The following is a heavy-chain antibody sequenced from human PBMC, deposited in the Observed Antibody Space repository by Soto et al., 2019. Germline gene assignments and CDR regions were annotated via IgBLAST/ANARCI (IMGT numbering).Heavy chain of an antibody. D-gene: IGHD6-6*01. CDR2: ISWNSGSI. V-gene: IGHV3-9*01. CDR3: VRQPVPYYYYYMDV. J-gene: IGHJ6*03. Sequence: GGSLRLSCAASGFTFDDYAMHWVRQAPGKGLEWVSGISWNSGSIGYADSVKGRFTISRDNAKNSLYLQMNSLRAEDTALYYCVRQPVPYYYYYMDVWGKGTTVTVSS. CDR1: GFTFDDYA.